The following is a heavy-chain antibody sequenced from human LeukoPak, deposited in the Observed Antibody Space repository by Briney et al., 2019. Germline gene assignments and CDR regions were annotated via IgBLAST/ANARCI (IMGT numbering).Heavy chain of an antibody. CDR1: GYTFTGYY. Sequence: ASVKVSCKASGYTFTGYYMHWVRQAPGQGLEWMGWINPNSGGTNYAQKFQGRVTMTRDTSISTAYMELSRLRSDDTAVYYGARDSGSGSWYDYWGQGTLVTVSS. CDR2: INPNSGGT. D-gene: IGHD6-13*01. CDR3: ARDSGSGSWYDY. V-gene: IGHV1-2*02. J-gene: IGHJ4*02.